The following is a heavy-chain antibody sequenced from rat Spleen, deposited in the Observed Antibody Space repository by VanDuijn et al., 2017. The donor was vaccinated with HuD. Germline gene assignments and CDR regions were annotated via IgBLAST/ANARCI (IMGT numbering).Heavy chain of an antibody. CDR3: TRDQGTTGLY. Sequence: EVQLVESGGGLVQPGRSLKLSCAASGFTFSDYYMAWVRQAPTKGLEWVATISYDGSSTYYRDSGKGRFTISRENAKSTLSLQMDSLRSEDTATYYCTRDQGTTGLYWGQGVMVTVSS. CDR2: ISYDGSST. V-gene: IGHV5-20*01. J-gene: IGHJ2*01. D-gene: IGHD1-11*01. CDR1: GFTFSDYY.